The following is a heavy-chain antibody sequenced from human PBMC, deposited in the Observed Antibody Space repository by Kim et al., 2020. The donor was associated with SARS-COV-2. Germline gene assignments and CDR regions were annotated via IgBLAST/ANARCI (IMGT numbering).Heavy chain of an antibody. V-gene: IGHV1-69*13. CDR3: ARGDVVVESATPPDR. CDR2: IIPLFGTV. CDR1: GDTFSSYT. D-gene: IGHD2-15*01. J-gene: IGHJ5*02. Sequence: SVKVSCKASGDTFSSYTFNWLRQAPGQGLEWIGGIIPLFGTVKYAQKFQGRVTITADESTNTVYMGLSSLRSEDTALFYCARGDVVVESATPPDRWGQGTLVTVS.